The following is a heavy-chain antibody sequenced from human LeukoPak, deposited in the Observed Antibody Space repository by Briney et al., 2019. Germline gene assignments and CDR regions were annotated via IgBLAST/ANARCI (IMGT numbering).Heavy chain of an antibody. V-gene: IGHV3-23*01. CDR2: IGISGTKT. D-gene: IGHD4-17*01. CDR3: ANEIRPNDY. CDR1: DFDFSSHA. J-gene: IGHJ4*02. Sequence: GGSLRLSCAASDFDFSSHAMTWVRQAPGKGLEWVSAIGISGTKTYYGDSVKGRFLITRDNSKNTLYLQMNSLRVEDTAVYFCANEIRPNDYWGQGTLVTVAS.